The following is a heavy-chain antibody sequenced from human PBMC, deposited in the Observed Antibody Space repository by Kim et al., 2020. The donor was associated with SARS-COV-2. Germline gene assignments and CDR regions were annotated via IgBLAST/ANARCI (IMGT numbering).Heavy chain of an antibody. CDR2: ISSSSSYI. V-gene: IGHV3-21*04. CDR1: GFTFSSYS. CDR3: ARGGMATIGGMDV. Sequence: GGSLRLSCAASGFTFSSYSMNWVRQAPGKGLEWVSSISSSSSYIYYADSVKGRFTISRDNAKNSLYLQMNSLRAEDTAVYYCARGGMATIGGMDVWGEGATFTVSS. D-gene: IGHD5-12*01. J-gene: IGHJ6*04.